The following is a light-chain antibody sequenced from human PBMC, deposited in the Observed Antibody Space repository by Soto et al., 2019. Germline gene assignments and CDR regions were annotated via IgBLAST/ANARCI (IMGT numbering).Light chain of an antibody. CDR2: DTS. CDR1: QSLSSS. V-gene: IGKV3-11*01. Sequence: PGERATLSCRASQSLSSSLAWYQQKPGQAPRVLIYDTSSRATGIPARFSGSGSGTDFTLTISSLEPEDSAVYYCQQRSNWPLTFGGGTKVDIK. J-gene: IGKJ4*01. CDR3: QQRSNWPLT.